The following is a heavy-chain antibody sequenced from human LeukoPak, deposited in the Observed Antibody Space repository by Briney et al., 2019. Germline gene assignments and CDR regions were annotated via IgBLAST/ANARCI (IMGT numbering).Heavy chain of an antibody. J-gene: IGHJ4*02. Sequence: SETLSLTCTVSGGSISSSSYYWGWIRQPPGKGLERIGSLFYSGSTYYNPSLKSRVTISVDTSMNQFSLKLSSVTAADTAVYNCARRHCSGGSCYSFDYWGQGTLVTVSS. D-gene: IGHD2-15*01. CDR3: ARRHCSGGSCYSFDY. CDR2: LFYSGST. CDR1: GGSISSSSYY. V-gene: IGHV4-39*01.